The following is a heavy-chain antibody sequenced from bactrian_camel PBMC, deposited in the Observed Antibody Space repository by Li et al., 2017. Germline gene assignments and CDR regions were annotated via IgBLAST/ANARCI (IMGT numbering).Heavy chain of an antibody. Sequence: QVQLVESGGGSVQAGGSLRLSCTASGITFAKHEMGWFRQAPGKEREGVADIRPDGITSYARSVKGRFTIPKDNAKNTLYLQMNSLKPEDTAMYYCAARHRTLIQYNYWGQGTQVTVS. J-gene: IGHJ4*01. CDR3: AARHRTLIQYNY. CDR1: GITFAKHE. V-gene: IGHV3S55*01. CDR2: IRPDGIT.